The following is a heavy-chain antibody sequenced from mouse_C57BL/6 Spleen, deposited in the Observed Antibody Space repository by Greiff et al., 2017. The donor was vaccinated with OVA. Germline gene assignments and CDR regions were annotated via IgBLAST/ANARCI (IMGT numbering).Heavy chain of an antibody. V-gene: IGHV1-9*01. CDR3: ARDGSLDY. Sequence: VKLQESGAELMKPGASVKLSCKASGFTFTGYWIDWVKQRPGQGLEWIGEILPGSGSTKYNEKLKGKATITADTSSNTTYMQLNSLTTEDSSIYDCARDGSLDYWGQGTTLTVSS. CDR2: ILPGSGST. J-gene: IGHJ2*01. CDR1: GFTFTGYW. D-gene: IGHD2-3*01.